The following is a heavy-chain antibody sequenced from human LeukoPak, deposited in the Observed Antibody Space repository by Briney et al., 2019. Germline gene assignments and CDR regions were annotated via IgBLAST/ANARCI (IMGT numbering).Heavy chain of an antibody. D-gene: IGHD4-17*01. J-gene: IGHJ4*02. V-gene: IGHV1-18*04. CDR1: GYTFTGSY. Sequence: GASVKVSCKASGYTFTGSYIHWVRQAPGQGLEWMGWISGYDGNTNYAQKLRGRVTMTTDTSTSTAYMDLRSLRSDDTALYYCARTVTTSSYYFDYWGQGTLVTVSS. CDR3: ARTVTTSSYYFDY. CDR2: ISGYDGNT.